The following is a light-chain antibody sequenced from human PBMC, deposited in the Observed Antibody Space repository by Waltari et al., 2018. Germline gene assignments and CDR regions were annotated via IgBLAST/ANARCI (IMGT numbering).Light chain of an antibody. CDR1: QSLLHNDGRSY. J-gene: IGKJ2*01. V-gene: IGKV2D-29*01. CDR2: EFS. Sequence: DILMTQSRLSLSVTPGHPASISCKSTQSLLHNDGRSYFYWYLQIPGQPRRLLIYEFSKRFSGVPDRLSGSGSGTDFTLEIKRVEAEDVGVYYCMQSIQPPYTFGQGTKLEI. CDR3: MQSIQPPYT.